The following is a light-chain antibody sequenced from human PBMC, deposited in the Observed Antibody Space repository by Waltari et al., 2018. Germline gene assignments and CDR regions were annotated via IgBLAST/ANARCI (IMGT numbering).Light chain of an antibody. CDR3: EVWDGAGHVV. J-gene: IGLJ2*01. CDR2: YDT. CDR1: HIRGKS. V-gene: IGLV3-21*04. Sequence: SYVLPQPPSLSVAPGQTARIPCGGNHIRGKSDHWSQQKPGQAPRPVIDYDTDRPSGIPDRFSGSNSGNTATLTINRVEAGDEADYYCEVWDGAGHVVFGGGTQLTVL.